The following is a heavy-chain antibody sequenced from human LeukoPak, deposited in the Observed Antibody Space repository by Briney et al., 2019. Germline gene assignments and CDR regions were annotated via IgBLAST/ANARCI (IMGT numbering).Heavy chain of an antibody. D-gene: IGHD2-15*01. J-gene: IGHJ4*02. CDR2: TYYRSKWYN. V-gene: IGHV6-1*01. Sequence: SQTLSLTCAISGDSVSSNSAAWNWIRQSPSRGLEWLGRTYYRSKWYNDYAVSVKSRITIDPDTSKNQFSLQLNSVTPEDTAVYYCARIVGIFCSGGSCFDYWGQGTLVTVSS. CDR1: GDSVSSNSAA. CDR3: ARIVGIFCSGGSCFDY.